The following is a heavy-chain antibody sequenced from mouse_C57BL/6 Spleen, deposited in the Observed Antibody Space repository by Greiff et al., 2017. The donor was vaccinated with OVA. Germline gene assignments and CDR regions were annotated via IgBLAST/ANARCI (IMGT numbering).Heavy chain of an antibody. CDR2: ISSGSSTI. Sequence: DVMLVESGGGLVKPGGSLKLSCAASGFTFSDYGMHWVRQAPEKGLEWVAYISSGSSTIYYADTVKGRFTISRDNAKNTLFLQMTSLRSEDTAMYYCAKQGNWDGFDYWGQGTTLTVSS. CDR1: GFTFSDYG. CDR3: AKQGNWDGFDY. J-gene: IGHJ2*01. V-gene: IGHV5-17*01. D-gene: IGHD4-1*01.